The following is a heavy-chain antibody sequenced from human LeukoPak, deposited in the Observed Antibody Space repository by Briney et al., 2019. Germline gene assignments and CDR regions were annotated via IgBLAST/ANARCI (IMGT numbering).Heavy chain of an antibody. J-gene: IGHJ6*03. V-gene: IGHV1-2*02. CDR2: INPNTGGT. CDR3: ARLGPHYYMDV. Sequence: ASVKVSCKASGYTFTGYYLHWVRQAPGQGLEWMGWINPNTGGTNYAQKFQGGVTMTRDTSISTAYMELSSLISGDTAVYYCARLGPHYYMDVWGKGTTVTVSS. D-gene: IGHD3-16*01. CDR1: GYTFTGYY.